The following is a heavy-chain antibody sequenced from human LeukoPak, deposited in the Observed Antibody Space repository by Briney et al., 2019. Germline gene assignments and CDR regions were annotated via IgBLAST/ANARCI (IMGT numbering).Heavy chain of an antibody. CDR2: IYDSEST. CDR3: ARGLSGSYQIDY. CDR1: GGSFSGYY. D-gene: IGHD1-26*01. Sequence: PSETLSLTCAVYGGSFSGYYWNWIRQPPGKGLEWIGYIYDSESTNYNPSLKSRVTISVDTSKNQFSLKLSSVTAADTAVYYCARGLSGSYQIDYWGQGTLVTVSS. J-gene: IGHJ4*02. V-gene: IGHV4-59*01.